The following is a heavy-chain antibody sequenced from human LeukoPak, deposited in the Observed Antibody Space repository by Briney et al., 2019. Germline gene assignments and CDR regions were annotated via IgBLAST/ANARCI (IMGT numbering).Heavy chain of an antibody. CDR2: ISSSTTYI. J-gene: IGHJ4*02. D-gene: IGHD1-26*01. CDR1: GFTFTNYF. Sequence: TGGSLRLSCAASGFTFTNYFMNWVRQAPGKGLEWVSSISSSTTYISYADSVKGRFTISRDNAKNSLYLQMNSLRAEDTAVYYCARGAAGYVGASSFDYWGQGTLVTVSS. V-gene: IGHV3-21*01. CDR3: ARGAAGYVGASSFDY.